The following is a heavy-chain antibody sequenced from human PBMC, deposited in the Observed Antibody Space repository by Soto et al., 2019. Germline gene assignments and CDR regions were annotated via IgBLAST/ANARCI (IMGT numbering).Heavy chain of an antibody. CDR2: IDWNDVK. D-gene: IGHD1-7*01. CDR1: GFSLITTGMC. J-gene: IGHJ3*02. CDR3: ARSNSRTTRAFDI. Sequence: PTLGNPTQTLTLTCTFSGFSLITTGMCVSWIRQLPGKALEWLALIDWNDVKYYNTSLQTRLTISKDTSTNQVVLTMTNMDPVDTATYYCARSNSRTTRAFDIWGQGTMVTVSS. V-gene: IGHV2-70*01.